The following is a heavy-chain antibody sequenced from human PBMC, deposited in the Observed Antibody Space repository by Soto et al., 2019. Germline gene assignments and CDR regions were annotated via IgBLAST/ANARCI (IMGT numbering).Heavy chain of an antibody. V-gene: IGHV4-59*01. CDR2: VYYSGST. J-gene: IGHJ6*02. Sequence: SETLSLTCTVSGGSISSYHWSWIRQPPGKGLEWIGYVYYSGSTKYNPSLRSRVTISVDTSKNQFSLKLSSVTAADTAVYYCARDRTTRGDSQYYYYGMDVWGQGTTVTVSS. D-gene: IGHD2-21*01. CDR3: ARDRTTRGDSQYYYYGMDV. CDR1: GGSISSYH.